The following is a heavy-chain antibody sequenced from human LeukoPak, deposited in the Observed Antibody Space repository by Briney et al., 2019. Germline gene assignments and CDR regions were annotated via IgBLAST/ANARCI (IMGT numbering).Heavy chain of an antibody. CDR3: ARTHDDYYDSSGYDAFDI. D-gene: IGHD3-22*01. CDR2: ISGSGGST. J-gene: IGHJ3*02. CDR1: GFTFSSYA. V-gene: IGHV3-23*01. Sequence: GGSLRLSCAASGFTFSSYAMSWVRQAPGKGLEWVSAISGSGGSTYYADSVKGRFTISRDNSKNTLYLQMNSLRAEDTAVYYCARTHDDYYDSSGYDAFDIWGQGTMVTVSS.